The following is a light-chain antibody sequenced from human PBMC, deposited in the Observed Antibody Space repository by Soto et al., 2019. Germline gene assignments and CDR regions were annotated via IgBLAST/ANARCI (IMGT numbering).Light chain of an antibody. J-gene: IGKJ1*01. Sequence: EIVMTQSPATLSVSPGERATLSCRASQSVSRTLAWYQLRPGQAPSLLIYGASTRATGIPARFSGSGSGTEFTLTISSLQSEDFAVYYCQQYNDWPRTFGQGTKVEIK. CDR1: QSVSRT. CDR3: QQYNDWPRT. V-gene: IGKV3-15*01. CDR2: GAS.